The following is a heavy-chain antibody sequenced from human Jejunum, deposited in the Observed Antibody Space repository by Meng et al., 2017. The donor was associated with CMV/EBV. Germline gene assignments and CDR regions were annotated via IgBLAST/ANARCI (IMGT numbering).Heavy chain of an antibody. J-gene: IGHJ4*02. CDR2: ISWNGDNI. V-gene: IGHV3-9*01. CDR1: FTLDDYA. CDR3: AKTLSPYDFWSGADY. D-gene: IGHD3-3*01. Sequence: FTLDDYAMHWVRQAPGKGLEWVSGISWNGDNIDYADSVRGRFTISRDNAKNSLYLQMNSLKAEDTAFYYCAKTLSPYDFWSGADYWGQGTLVTVSS.